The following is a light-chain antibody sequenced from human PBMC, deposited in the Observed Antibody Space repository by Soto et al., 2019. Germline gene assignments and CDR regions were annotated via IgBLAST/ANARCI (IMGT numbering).Light chain of an antibody. J-gene: IGKJ5*01. CDR2: ATS. Sequence: DIQMTQSPSSLSSSVGDRVTITCRASQIIRNFLNWYQYKPGTAPKLLIHATSKLQSGVPSRFSGIGSGTDFTLTISSLQPEDFATYYCQQSYSTPTITFGQGTRLEFK. CDR3: QQSYSTPTIT. CDR1: QIIRNF. V-gene: IGKV1-39*01.